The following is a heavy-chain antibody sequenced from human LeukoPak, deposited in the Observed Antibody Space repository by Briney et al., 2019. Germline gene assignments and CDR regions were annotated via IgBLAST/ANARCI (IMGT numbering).Heavy chain of an antibody. CDR1: GGSISSSNW. J-gene: IGHJ4*02. V-gene: IGHV4-4*02. CDR3: ARDPLVEMATRGPFDY. D-gene: IGHD5-24*01. Sequence: SETLSLTCAVSGGSISSSNWWSWVRQPPGKGLEWIGEIYHSGSTNYNPSLKSRVTISVDKSKNQFSLKLSSVTAADTAVYYCARDPLVEMATRGPFDYWGQGTLVTVSS. CDR2: IYHSGST.